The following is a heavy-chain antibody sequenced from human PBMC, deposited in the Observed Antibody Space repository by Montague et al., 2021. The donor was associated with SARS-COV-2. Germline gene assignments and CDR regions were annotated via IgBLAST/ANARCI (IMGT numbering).Heavy chain of an antibody. Sequence: SETLSLTCTVSGGSISGYYWSWFRQSAGKGLEWIGRIYHSGSTSYNPSLKSRVTISVDTSKNQFSLKLSSVTAADTAVYYCVRDQGRSNWNYPDYWGQGTLVTVSS. V-gene: IGHV4-4*07. CDR3: VRDQGRSNWNYPDY. CDR1: GGSISGYY. CDR2: IYHSGST. D-gene: IGHD1-20*01. J-gene: IGHJ4*02.